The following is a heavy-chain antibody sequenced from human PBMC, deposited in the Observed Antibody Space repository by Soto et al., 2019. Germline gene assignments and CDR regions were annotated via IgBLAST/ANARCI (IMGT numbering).Heavy chain of an antibody. CDR2: INHSGST. V-gene: IGHV4-34*01. D-gene: IGHD6-6*01. CDR1: GGSFSGYY. J-gene: IGHJ5*02. CDR3: ARVSARRNWFDP. Sequence: SETLSLTCAVYGGSFSGYYWSWIRQPPGKGLEWIGEINHSGSTNYNPSLKSRVTISVDTSKNQFSLKLSSVTAADTAVYYCARVSARRNWFDPWGQGTLVTVSS.